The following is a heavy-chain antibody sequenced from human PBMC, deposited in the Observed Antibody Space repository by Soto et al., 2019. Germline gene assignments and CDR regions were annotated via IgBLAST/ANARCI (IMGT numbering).Heavy chain of an antibody. Sequence: SETLSLTCTVSGGSISSYYWSWIRQPPGKGLEWIGYIYYSGSTNYNPSLKSRVTISVDTSKNQFSLKLSSVTAADTAVYYCARGTAARTFDPWGQGTLVTVSS. D-gene: IGHD6-13*01. J-gene: IGHJ5*02. CDR2: IYYSGST. CDR1: GGSISSYY. V-gene: IGHV4-59*01. CDR3: ARGTAARTFDP.